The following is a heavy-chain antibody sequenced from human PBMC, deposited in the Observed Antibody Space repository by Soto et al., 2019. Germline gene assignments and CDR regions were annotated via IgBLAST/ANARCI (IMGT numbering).Heavy chain of an antibody. V-gene: IGHV1-3*05. Sequence: QVRLVQSGAEEKKPGASVKVSCKASGYTFTSYAMHWVRQAPGQRLEWMGWINAGNGNTKYSQKFQGRVTFTRDTSASTAYMELSSVRSEDTAVYYCARVSGWYFLDYWGQGTLVTVSS. CDR2: INAGNGNT. D-gene: IGHD6-19*01. CDR3: ARVSGWYFLDY. CDR1: GYTFTSYA. J-gene: IGHJ4*02.